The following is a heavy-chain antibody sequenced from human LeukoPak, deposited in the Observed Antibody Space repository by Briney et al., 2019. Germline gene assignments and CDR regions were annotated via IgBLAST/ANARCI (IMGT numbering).Heavy chain of an antibody. Sequence: GGSLRLSCAASGLTFRSYEMKWVRQAPGKGVEWVSYISSGGSTISYPDSVKGRFTLSRDNAENSLYLQMNSLRAEDTAVYYCASETEIGNYDAFDIWGQGTMVTVSS. D-gene: IGHD1-7*01. CDR3: ASETEIGNYDAFDI. V-gene: IGHV3-48*03. CDR1: GLTFRSYE. CDR2: ISSGGSTI. J-gene: IGHJ3*02.